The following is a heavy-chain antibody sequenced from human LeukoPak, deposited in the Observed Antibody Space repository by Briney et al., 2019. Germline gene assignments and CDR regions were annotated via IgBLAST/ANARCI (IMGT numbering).Heavy chain of an antibody. CDR3: ARRLAVGLFDY. Sequence: GGSLRLSCAASGFTFSDYYMSWIRQAPGKGLEWVSYISSSTNYADSVKGRFTISRDNAENSLYRQMNSLRAEDTAVYYCARRLAVGLFDYWGQGTLVTVSS. J-gene: IGHJ4*02. V-gene: IGHV3-11*03. CDR1: GFTFSDYY. D-gene: IGHD1-26*01. CDR2: ISSST.